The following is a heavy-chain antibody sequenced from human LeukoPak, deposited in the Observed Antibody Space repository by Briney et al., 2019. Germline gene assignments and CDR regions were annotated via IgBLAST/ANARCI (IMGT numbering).Heavy chain of an antibody. V-gene: IGHV1-18*01. D-gene: IGHD2-15*01. CDR1: GYTFTSYG. CDR2: ISAYNGNT. J-gene: IGHJ4*02. Sequence: ASVKVSCKASGYTFTSYGIIWVRQAPGQGLEWMGWISAYNGNTNYAQKLQGRVTMTTDTSTSTAYMELRSLRSDDTAVYYCVWGYCSGGSCYPPFDYWGQGTLVTVSS. CDR3: VWGYCSGGSCYPPFDY.